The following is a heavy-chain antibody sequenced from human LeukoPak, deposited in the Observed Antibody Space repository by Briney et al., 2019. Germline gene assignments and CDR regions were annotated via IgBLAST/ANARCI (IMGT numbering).Heavy chain of an antibody. CDR3: ARVSSSGWYSVDY. CDR1: GGSVSSGSYY. J-gene: IGHJ4*02. V-gene: IGHV4-61*01. Sequence: KPSETLSLTCTVSGGSVSSGSYYWRWIRQPPGKGLEWIGYIYYSGSTKYNPSLKSRVTISVDTSKNQFSLKLSSVTAADTAVYYCARVSSSGWYSVDYWGQGTLVTVSS. D-gene: IGHD6-19*01. CDR2: IYYSGST.